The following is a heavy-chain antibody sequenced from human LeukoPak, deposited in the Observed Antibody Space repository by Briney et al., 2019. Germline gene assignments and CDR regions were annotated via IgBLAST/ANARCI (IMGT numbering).Heavy chain of an antibody. CDR1: GFTFSSYW. D-gene: IGHD6-19*01. CDR3: ARDRAVAGLFDN. J-gene: IGHJ4*02. Sequence: GGSLRLSCAASGFTFSSYWMHWVRQAPGKGLVWVSRIHTDGSVTNYADSVKGRFTISRDNAKNTLYLQMNSLRAEDTAVYYCARDRAVAGLFDNWGQGTLVTVSS. CDR2: IHTDGSVT. V-gene: IGHV3-74*01.